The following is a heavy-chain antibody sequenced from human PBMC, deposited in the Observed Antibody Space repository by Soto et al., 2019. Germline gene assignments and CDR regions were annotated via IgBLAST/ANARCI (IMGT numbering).Heavy chain of an antibody. CDR2: ISYDGSNK. Sequence: PGGSLRLSCAASEFHFSSYAMHWVSPDPGKGLEWVAVISYDGSNKYYADSVKGRFTISRDNSKNTLYLQMNSLRAEDTAVYYCARETYYDFWSGPYYGMDVWGQGTTVTVSS. J-gene: IGHJ6*02. V-gene: IGHV3-30-3*01. CDR3: ARETYYDFWSGPYYGMDV. D-gene: IGHD3-3*01. CDR1: EFHFSSYA.